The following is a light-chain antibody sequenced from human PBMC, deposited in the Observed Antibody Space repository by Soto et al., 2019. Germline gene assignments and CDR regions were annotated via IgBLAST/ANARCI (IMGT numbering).Light chain of an antibody. V-gene: IGKV1-39*01. Sequence: DIQLTQSPSSLSASVGDRVSISCRASQSINNYLNWYQQKPGKAPKVLIFTASTLQSGVPSRFSGSGSGTDFTLTITSLQPEDFATYYCQQSYSRTFGQGTNVDI. CDR3: QQSYSRT. J-gene: IGKJ1*01. CDR1: QSINNY. CDR2: TAS.